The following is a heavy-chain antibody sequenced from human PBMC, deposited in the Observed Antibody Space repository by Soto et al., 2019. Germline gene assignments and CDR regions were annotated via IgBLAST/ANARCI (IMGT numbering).Heavy chain of an antibody. CDR1: GDSVSSNTAA. J-gene: IGHJ4*02. Sequence: SQTLSLTCAISGDSVSSNTAAWNWISSSPSRGLEWLGRTYYRSNWRHDYAVSVKSRITVSPDTSKNHFSLQLNSVTPDDTAVYYCARGVAGSGFDLWGQGTLVTVSS. D-gene: IGHD6-19*01. V-gene: IGHV6-1*01. CDR3: ARGVAGSGFDL. CDR2: TYYRSNWRH.